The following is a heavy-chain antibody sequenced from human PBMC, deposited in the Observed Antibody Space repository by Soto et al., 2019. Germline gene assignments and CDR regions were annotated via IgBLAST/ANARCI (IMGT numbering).Heavy chain of an antibody. V-gene: IGHV3-30*06. CDR2: IYFDGSNR. CDR3: TTGDY. J-gene: IGHJ4*02. Sequence: VQLVESGGGVVQPGRSLRLSCAASGFTFSNYVMHWVRQAPGKGLEWVAIIYFDGSNRYYAESVRGRFTISRDNSKNTLFLQMNSLRAEDTALYYCTTGDYWGQGTLVTVSS. CDR1: GFTFSNYV.